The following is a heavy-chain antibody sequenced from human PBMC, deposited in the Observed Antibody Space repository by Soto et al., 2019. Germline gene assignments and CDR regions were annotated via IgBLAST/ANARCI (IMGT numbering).Heavy chain of an antibody. Sequence: SETLSLTCAVSAGSISSVCYSWNWIRQPPGKGLEWIGYIYHSGRTNYNPSLKSRVTISLDRSKTQFSLQVTSVTAADTAVYYSERAAHTTHARFLRWGKG. D-gene: IGHD6-13*01. J-gene: IGHJ4*02. CDR1: AGSISSVCYS. V-gene: IGHV4-30-2*01. CDR2: IYHSGRT. CDR3: ERAAHTTHARFLR.